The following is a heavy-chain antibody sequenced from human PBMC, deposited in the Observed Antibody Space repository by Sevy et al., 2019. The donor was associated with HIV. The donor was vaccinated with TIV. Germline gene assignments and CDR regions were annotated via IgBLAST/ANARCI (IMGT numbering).Heavy chain of an antibody. V-gene: IGHV3-23*01. CDR2: ISGPGLSP. D-gene: IGHD2-21*01. CDR1: GFTLNTYA. CDR3: AKALNPALESIIEVILRTLKGFDV. J-gene: IGHJ3*01. Sequence: GGSLRLSCTASGFTLNTYAMTWVRQAPGKGLEWVSVISGPGLSPYYADSVKGRFAISRDNSQNTLYLQMNSLRVDDTATYYYAKALNPALESIIEVILRTLKGFDVWGQGTMVTVSS.